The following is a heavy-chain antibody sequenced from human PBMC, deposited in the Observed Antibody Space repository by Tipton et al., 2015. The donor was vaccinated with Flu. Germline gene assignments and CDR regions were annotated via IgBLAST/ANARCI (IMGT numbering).Heavy chain of an antibody. V-gene: IGHV3-7*03. Sequence: SLRLSCAASGFTVSSNYMSWVRQAPGKGLEWVANIKQDGSEKYYVDSVKGRFTISRDNAKNSLYLQMNSLRAEDTAVYYCARELGDAFDIWGQGTMVTVSS. CDR1: GFTVSSNY. J-gene: IGHJ3*02. CDR3: ARELGDAFDI. D-gene: IGHD3-16*01. CDR2: IKQDGSEK.